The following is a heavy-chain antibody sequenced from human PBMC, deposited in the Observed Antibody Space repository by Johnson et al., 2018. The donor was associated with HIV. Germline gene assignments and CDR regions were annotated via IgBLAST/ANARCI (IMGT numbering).Heavy chain of an antibody. CDR2: ISSNGGGT. CDR1: GFIFNNYA. Sequence: VALVESGGGVVQPGRSLRPSCVASGFIFNNYAMHWVRQAPGRTLEYVSAISSNGGGTFYASFAKGRFTLSRDNSKNTLYLQMNSLRAEDTAVYYCARDERAKYYYDGSAPGTFDAFDIWGQGTMVTVSS. D-gene: IGHD3-22*01. J-gene: IGHJ3*02. CDR3: ARDERAKYYYDGSAPGTFDAFDI. V-gene: IGHV3-64*01.